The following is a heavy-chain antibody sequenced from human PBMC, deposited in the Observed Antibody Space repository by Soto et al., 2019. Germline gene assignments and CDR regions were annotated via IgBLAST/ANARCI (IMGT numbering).Heavy chain of an antibody. CDR2: IKEDGSEK. J-gene: IGHJ4*02. Sequence: RLSCVTSGFTFDRSWMSWVRQAPGEGQEWVANIKEDGSEKYYVDSVKGRFTISRDNAKNSLYMHMDSLRVEDTAVYYCAKGPFWGQGTLVTVSS. CDR3: AKGPF. V-gene: IGHV3-7*01. CDR1: GFTFDRSW.